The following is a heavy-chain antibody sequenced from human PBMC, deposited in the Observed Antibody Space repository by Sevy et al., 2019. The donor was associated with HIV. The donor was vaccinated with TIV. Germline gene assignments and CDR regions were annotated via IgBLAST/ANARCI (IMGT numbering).Heavy chain of an antibody. CDR1: GFTFSSYA. D-gene: IGHD2-2*01. CDR3: ARYIVVVPAIPFDY. J-gene: IGHJ4*02. CDR2: ISGSGGST. Sequence: GGSLRLSCAASGFTFSSYAMSWVRQAPGKGLEWVSAISGSGGSTYYADSVKGRFTISRDNSKNTLYLQMNSLRAEDTAVYYCARYIVVVPAIPFDYWGQGTLVTVSS. V-gene: IGHV3-23*01.